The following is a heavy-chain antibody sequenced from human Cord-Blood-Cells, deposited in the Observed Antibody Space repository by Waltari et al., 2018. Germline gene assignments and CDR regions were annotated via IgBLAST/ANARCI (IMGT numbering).Heavy chain of an antibody. D-gene: IGHD3-10*01. J-gene: IGHJ4*02. CDR1: GGSFSGYY. Sequence: QVQLQQWGAGLLKPSETLSLTCAVYGGSFSGYYWSWIRQPPGKGMEWIGEINHSGSTNYNPSLKSRVTISVDTSKNQFSLKLSSVTAADTAVYYCARSRITMVRGVIFDYWGQGTLVTVSS. CDR3: ARSRITMVRGVIFDY. V-gene: IGHV4-34*01. CDR2: INHSGST.